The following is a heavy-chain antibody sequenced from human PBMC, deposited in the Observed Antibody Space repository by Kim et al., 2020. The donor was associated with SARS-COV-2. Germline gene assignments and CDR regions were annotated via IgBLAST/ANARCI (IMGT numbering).Heavy chain of an antibody. CDR3: AKEDGSGCYYTIYYYYGMDV. CDR1: GFTFSSYA. V-gene: IGHV3-23*01. J-gene: IGHJ6*02. D-gene: IGHD3-10*01. Sequence: GGSLRLSCAASGFTFSSYAMSWVRQAPGKGLEWVSAISGSGGSTYYADSVKGRFTISRDNSKNTLYLQMNSLRAEDTAVYYCAKEDGSGCYYTIYYYYGMDVWGQGSTVTVSS. CDR2: ISGSGGST.